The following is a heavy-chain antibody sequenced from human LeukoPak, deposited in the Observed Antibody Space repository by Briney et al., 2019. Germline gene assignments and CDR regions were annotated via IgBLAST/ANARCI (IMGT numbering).Heavy chain of an antibody. V-gene: IGHV3-53*01. CDR2: IYSGGST. J-gene: IGHJ4*02. CDR1: GFTVSSNY. D-gene: IGHD6-13*01. Sequence: GGSLRLSCAASGFTVSSNYMSWVHQAPGKGLEWVSVIYSGGSTYYADSVKGRFTISRDNSKNTLYLQTNSLRAEDTAVYYCVRVRYSSSWLDYWGQGTLVTVSS. CDR3: VRVRYSSSWLDY.